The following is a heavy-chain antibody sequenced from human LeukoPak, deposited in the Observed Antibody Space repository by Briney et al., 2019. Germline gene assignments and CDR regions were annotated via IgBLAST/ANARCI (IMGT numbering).Heavy chain of an antibody. V-gene: IGHV3-48*03. CDR2: ISSSGSTI. Sequence: GGSLRLSCAASGFTFSSYAMNWVRQAPGKGPEGVLYISSSGSTINYADSVKGRFTISRDKAKNTLYLQMNSMRAEDTAVYYCARENLDFWGQGTLVTVSS. CDR1: GFTFSSYA. CDR3: ARENLDF. J-gene: IGHJ4*02.